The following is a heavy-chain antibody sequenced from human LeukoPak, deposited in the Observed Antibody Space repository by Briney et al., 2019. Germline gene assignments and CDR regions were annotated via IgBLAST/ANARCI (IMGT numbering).Heavy chain of an antibody. CDR3: ASTGGYKNAFDI. V-gene: IGHV3-7*01. CDR1: GFIFGRYW. J-gene: IGHJ3*02. Sequence: TGGSLRLSCVASGFIFGRYWMSWVRQAPGKGREGVANIKQDGSEQYSVDSVKGRFTSSRDNAKNSLYLQMNSLRVDDTAMYYCASTGGYKNAFDIWGQGTMVTVSS. D-gene: IGHD5-24*01. CDR2: IKQDGSEQ.